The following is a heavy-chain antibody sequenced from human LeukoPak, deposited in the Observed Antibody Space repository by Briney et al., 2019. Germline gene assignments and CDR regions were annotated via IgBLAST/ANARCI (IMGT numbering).Heavy chain of an antibody. CDR1: GFTFSSYA. J-gene: IGHJ4*02. CDR2: ISGGGETT. D-gene: IGHD6-13*01. CDR3: AKQLTAGGYYFDY. V-gene: IGHV3-23*01. Sequence: GGSLRLSCAASGFTFSSYAMGWVRQAPGEGLEWVSGISGGGETTYYADSVKGRFTISRDNSKNTLYLQMNSLRAEDTAVYYCAKQLTAGGYYFDYWGQGTLVTVSS.